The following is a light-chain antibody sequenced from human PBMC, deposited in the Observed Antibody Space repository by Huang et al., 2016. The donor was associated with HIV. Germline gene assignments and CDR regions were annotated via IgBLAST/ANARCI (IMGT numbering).Light chain of an antibody. CDR1: QTVTNNY. Sequence: IVLTQSPDTLSFSPGERATLSCRASQTVTNNYLAWYQQRPGQAPRLLIYGASTRATGIPDRFSGSGSGTDFTLTISRLEPKDFLVYYCQQFGSSPPYSFGQGTKLEIK. CDR3: QQFGSSPPYS. CDR2: GAS. J-gene: IGKJ2*03. V-gene: IGKV3-20*01.